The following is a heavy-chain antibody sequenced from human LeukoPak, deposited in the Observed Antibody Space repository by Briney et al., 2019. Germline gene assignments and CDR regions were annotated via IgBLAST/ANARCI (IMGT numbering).Heavy chain of an antibody. CDR1: GFPFNSFW. D-gene: IGHD1-14*01. Sequence: GGSLRLSCAASGFPFNSFWMHWVRQAPGKGLVWVSDMNEYSTTIRYADSVKGRFTISRDNAKSILYLQMNNLRAEYTAMYFCARGGVNPVDHWGQGTLVTVSS. J-gene: IGHJ4*02. CDR2: MNEYSTTI. CDR3: ARGGVNPVDH. V-gene: IGHV3-74*01.